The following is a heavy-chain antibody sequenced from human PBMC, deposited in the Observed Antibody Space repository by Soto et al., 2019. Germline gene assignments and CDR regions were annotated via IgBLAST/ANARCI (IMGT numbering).Heavy chain of an antibody. CDR3: ASRGSTSSYYGMDV. J-gene: IGHJ6*02. V-gene: IGHV4-39*01. D-gene: IGHD5-12*01. CDR1: GGSISSSSYY. CDR2: IYYSGST. Sequence: SETLSLTCTVSGGSISSSSYYWGWIRQPPGKGLEWIGSIYYSGSTYYNPSLKSRVTISVDTSKNQFSLKLSSVTAADTAVYYCASRGSTSSYYGMDVWGQGTTVTVSS.